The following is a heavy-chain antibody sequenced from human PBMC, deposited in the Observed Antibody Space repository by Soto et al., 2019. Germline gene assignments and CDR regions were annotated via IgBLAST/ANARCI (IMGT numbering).Heavy chain of an antibody. D-gene: IGHD3-10*01. CDR1: GFTFGDYA. CDR3: TRDQVRGVNTPN. CDR2: IRSKAYGGTT. Sequence: GESLKISCTASGFTFGDYAMSWFRQAPGKGLEWVGFIRSKAYGGTTEYAASVKGRFTISRDDSKSIAYLQMNSLKTEDTAVYYCTRDQVRGVNTPNWGQGTLVTVSS. J-gene: IGHJ4*02. V-gene: IGHV3-49*03.